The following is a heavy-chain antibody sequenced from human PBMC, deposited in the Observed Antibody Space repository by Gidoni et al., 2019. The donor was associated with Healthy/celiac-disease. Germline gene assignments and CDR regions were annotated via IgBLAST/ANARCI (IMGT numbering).Heavy chain of an antibody. V-gene: IGHV3-7*01. CDR1: GFTFSSYW. CDR2: IKQDGSEK. J-gene: IGHJ6*02. D-gene: IGHD2-2*01. Sequence: EVQLVESGGGLVQPGGSLRLSCAASGFTFSSYWMSWVRQAPGKGLEWVANIKQDGSEKYYVDSVKGRFTISRDNAKNSLYLQMNSLRAEDTAVYYCARDGGVGVVPAAMMVNYYYYGMDVWGQGTTVTVSS. CDR3: ARDGGVGVVPAAMMVNYYYYGMDV.